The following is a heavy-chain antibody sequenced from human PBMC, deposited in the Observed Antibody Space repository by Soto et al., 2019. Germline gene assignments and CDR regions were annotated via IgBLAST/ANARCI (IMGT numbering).Heavy chain of an antibody. CDR1: AFTFSSYW. Sequence: HPGGSLRLSCEISAFTFSSYWMTWVRQSPGKGLEWVANIKEDGSEIYYVDSVRGRFTISRDNAKNSLYLQMNSLRVEDTAVYYFAGGLAFLSYWGQGILVTVSS. D-gene: IGHD3-3*02. CDR2: IKEDGSEI. J-gene: IGHJ4*02. CDR3: AGGLAFLSY. V-gene: IGHV3-7*01.